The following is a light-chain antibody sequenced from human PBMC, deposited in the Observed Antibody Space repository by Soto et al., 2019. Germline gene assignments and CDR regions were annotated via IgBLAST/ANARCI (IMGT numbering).Light chain of an antibody. CDR2: SNN. V-gene: IGLV1-44*01. CDR1: SSNIGSNT. CDR3: AAWDDSLNGVV. J-gene: IGLJ2*01. Sequence: QSVLTQAPSTSGTPGQRVTISCSGSSSNIGSNTVNWYQQLPGTAPKLLIYSNNQRPSGVPDRFSGSKSGTSASLAISGLQSEDEADYYCAAWDDSLNGVVFGGGTKLTGL.